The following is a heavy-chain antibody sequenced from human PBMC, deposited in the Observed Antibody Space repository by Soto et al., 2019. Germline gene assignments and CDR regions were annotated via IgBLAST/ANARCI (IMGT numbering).Heavy chain of an antibody. CDR3: ARGGGYNWNSGPNDY. CDR1: GFTFSSYS. J-gene: IGHJ4*02. Sequence: EVQLVESGGGLVKPGGSLRLSCAASGFTFSSYSMNWVRQAPGKGLEWVSSISSSSSYIYYADSVKGRFTNSRDNAKNSLYRQMNSLRAEDTAVYYCARGGGYNWNSGPNDYWGQGTLVTVST. V-gene: IGHV3-21*01. D-gene: IGHD1-7*01. CDR2: ISSSSSYI.